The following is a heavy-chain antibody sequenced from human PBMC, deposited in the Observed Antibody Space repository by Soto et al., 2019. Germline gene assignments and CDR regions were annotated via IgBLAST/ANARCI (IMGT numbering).Heavy chain of an antibody. CDR1: GFTFSGSW. Sequence: EVQLVESGGGLVQPGGSLRLSCAASGFTFSGSWMHWVRQAPGKGLVWVSRINGDGSGTSYADFVKGRFTISRDDAKNPLFLQMYGLRAEDTAVYYCARGIFGSGTANDYLGQGTLVTVSS. CDR2: INGDGSGT. V-gene: IGHV3-74*01. CDR3: ARGIFGSGTANDY. J-gene: IGHJ4*02. D-gene: IGHD3-10*01.